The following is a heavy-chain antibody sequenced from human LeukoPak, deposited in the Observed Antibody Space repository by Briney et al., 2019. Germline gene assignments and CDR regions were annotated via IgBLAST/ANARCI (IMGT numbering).Heavy chain of an antibody. Sequence: GGSLRLSCAASGFTFSSYWMHWVRQAPGKGLVWVSRINSDGSSTNYADSVKGRFTISRDNAKNTLYLQMNSLRAEDTAVYYCARDVTMVRGVIKNHDAFDIWGQETMVTVSS. CDR2: INSDGSST. CDR1: GFTFSSYW. CDR3: ARDVTMVRGVIKNHDAFDI. J-gene: IGHJ3*02. V-gene: IGHV3-74*01. D-gene: IGHD3-10*01.